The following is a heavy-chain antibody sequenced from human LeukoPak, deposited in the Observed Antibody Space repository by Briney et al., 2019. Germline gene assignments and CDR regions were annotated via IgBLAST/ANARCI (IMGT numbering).Heavy chain of an antibody. CDR1: GFTFSSYA. Sequence: PGGSLRLSCAASGFTFSSYAMSWVRQAPGKGLEWVSAISGSGGSTYYADSVKGRFTISRDNSKNTLYLQMNSLRAEDTAVYYCAKVGGSGSYYNTFDYWGQGTLVTVSS. D-gene: IGHD3-10*01. CDR3: AKVGGSGSYYNTFDY. J-gene: IGHJ4*02. V-gene: IGHV3-23*01. CDR2: ISGSGGST.